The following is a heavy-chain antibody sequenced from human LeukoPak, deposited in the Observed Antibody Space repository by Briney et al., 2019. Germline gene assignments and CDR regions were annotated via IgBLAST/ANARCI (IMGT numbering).Heavy chain of an antibody. CDR1: GFTFSSYA. CDR2: ISGSGGST. CDR3: AKGDYYYMDV. V-gene: IGHV3-23*01. Sequence: GGSLRLSCAASGFTFSSYAMRWVRQAPGKGLEWVSAISGSGGSTYYADSVKGRFTISRDNSKNTLYQMNSLRAEDTAVYYCAKGDYYYMDVWGKGTTVTISS. J-gene: IGHJ6*03.